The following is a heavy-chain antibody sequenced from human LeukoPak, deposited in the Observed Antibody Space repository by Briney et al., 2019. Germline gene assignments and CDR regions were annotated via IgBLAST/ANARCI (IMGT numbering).Heavy chain of an antibody. J-gene: IGHJ2*01. CDR1: GFTVGSYD. Sequence: GGSLRLSCAASGFTVGSYDMTWVSQAPGKGLEWVSSIGDGGGSTYADSVKGRFTISRDNSKNTLYLQMNSLRAEDTAIYYCAKTIPYWYFDLWGRGTLVTVSS. V-gene: IGHV3-23*01. CDR2: IGDGGGST. D-gene: IGHD5-24*01. CDR3: AKTIPYWYFDL.